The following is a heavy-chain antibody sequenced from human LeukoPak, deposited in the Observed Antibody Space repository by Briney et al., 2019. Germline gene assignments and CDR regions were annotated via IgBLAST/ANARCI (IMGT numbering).Heavy chain of an antibody. CDR3: TTFYHEYSPY. J-gene: IGHJ4*02. CDR1: GFSFMNAW. D-gene: IGHD2/OR15-2a*01. Sequence: VGSLRRSCAASGFSFMNAWMIWVRQAPGKGLEWVGRIKRNADGGTPDYAAPARGRFTISRDDSKNTLYLQMNSLKTEDTAVYYCTTFYHEYSPYWGRGTLVTVSS. V-gene: IGHV3-15*01. CDR2: IKRNADGGTP.